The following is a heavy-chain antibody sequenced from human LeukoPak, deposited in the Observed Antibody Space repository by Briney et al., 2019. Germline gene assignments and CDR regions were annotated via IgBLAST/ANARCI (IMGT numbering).Heavy chain of an antibody. Sequence: PGGSLRLSCAASGFTFNNYAMYWVRQAPGKGLEWVSVISADGDTTYYAGSVRGRFTISRDNSKNTLYLQTNSLGAEDTALYYCAKSGNYFVYYLDYWGQGALVTVSS. D-gene: IGHD1-26*01. CDR3: AKSGNYFVYYLDY. V-gene: IGHV3-23*01. CDR2: ISADGDTT. CDR1: GFTFNNYA. J-gene: IGHJ4*02.